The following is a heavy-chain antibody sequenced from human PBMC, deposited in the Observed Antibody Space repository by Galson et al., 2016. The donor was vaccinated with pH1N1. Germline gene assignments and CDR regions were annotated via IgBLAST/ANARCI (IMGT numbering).Heavy chain of an antibody. D-gene: IGHD3-3*01. Sequence: CAISGDSVSSNSATWNWIRPSPSRGLEWLGRTYYRSKWYNDYAESVKSRIIISPDTSKNQLSLQLNSVTPADTAVYYCARGVIDCDFWSGYQDHAAFDIWGQGTIVIVSS. V-gene: IGHV6-1*01. CDR2: TYYRSKWYN. CDR1: GDSVSSNSAT. CDR3: ARGVIDCDFWSGYQDHAAFDI. J-gene: IGHJ3*02.